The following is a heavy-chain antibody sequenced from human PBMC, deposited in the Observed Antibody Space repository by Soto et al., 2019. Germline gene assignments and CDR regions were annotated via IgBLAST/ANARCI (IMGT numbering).Heavy chain of an antibody. CDR2: ISGSGGST. CDR3: ARELEYPPDYGMDV. V-gene: IGHV3-23*01. J-gene: IGHJ6*02. D-gene: IGHD2-2*01. Sequence: PGGSLRLSCAASGFTFSSYAMSWVRQAPGKGLEWVSAISGSGGSTYYADSVKGRFTISRDNTKNTLYLQMNSLRAEDTAVYYCARELEYPPDYGMDVWGQGTTVTVSS. CDR1: GFTFSSYA.